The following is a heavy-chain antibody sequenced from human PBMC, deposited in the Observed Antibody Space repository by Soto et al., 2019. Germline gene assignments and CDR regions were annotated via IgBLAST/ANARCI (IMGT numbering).Heavy chain of an antibody. D-gene: IGHD3-10*01. Sequence: GGSLRLSCAASGFTFSNAWMNWVRQAPGKGLEWVGRIKSKTDGGTTGYAAPVKGRFTISRDDSKNTLYLQMNSLKTEDTAVYYCTTFYFTMVRGVLFRFDPWGQGTLVTVSS. V-gene: IGHV3-15*07. CDR2: IKSKTDGGTT. J-gene: IGHJ5*02. CDR3: TTFYFTMVRGVLFRFDP. CDR1: GFTFSNAW.